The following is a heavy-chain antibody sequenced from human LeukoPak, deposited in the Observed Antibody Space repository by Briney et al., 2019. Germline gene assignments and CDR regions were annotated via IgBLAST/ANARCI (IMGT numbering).Heavy chain of an antibody. Sequence: ASVKVSCKASGYTFTSYGISWVRQAPGQGLEWMGWISAYNGNTNYAQKLQGRVTMTTDTSTSTAYMELRSLRSDDTAVYYCARDFRTGIAAAGKVWFDPWGQGTLVTVSS. CDR2: ISAYNGNT. CDR3: ARDFRTGIAAAGKVWFDP. V-gene: IGHV1-18*01. CDR1: GYTFTSYG. D-gene: IGHD6-13*01. J-gene: IGHJ5*02.